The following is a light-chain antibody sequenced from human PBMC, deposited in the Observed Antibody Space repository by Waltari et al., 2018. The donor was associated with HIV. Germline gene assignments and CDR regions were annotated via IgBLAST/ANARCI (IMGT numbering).Light chain of an antibody. CDR2: EVT. Sequence: QSALTQPPSASGSPGQSVTISCTGTSSDVGGYNYVSWYQQHPGNAPKLIFYEVTERPSVVPDRFSGSKAGNTASLTVAGLQAEDEADYYCSSYAGSNKLVFGGGTKLTVV. CDR3: SSYAGSNKLV. J-gene: IGLJ2*01. CDR1: SSDVGGYNY. V-gene: IGLV2-8*01.